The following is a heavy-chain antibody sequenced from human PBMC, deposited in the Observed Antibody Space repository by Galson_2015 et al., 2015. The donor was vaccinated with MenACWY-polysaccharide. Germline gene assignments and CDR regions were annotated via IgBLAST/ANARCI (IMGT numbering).Heavy chain of an antibody. J-gene: IGHJ4*02. D-gene: IGHD3-16*01. CDR3: AGGLEYSFES. Sequence: SLRLSCAASGFTFRSYSMNWVRQTPGKGPEWVSYIRSGGNTIYYADSVKGRFTISRDDAKNALYLQMNSLRDEDTAVYYCAGGLEYSFESWGQGTLVTVSS. CDR2: IRSGGNTI. V-gene: IGHV3-48*02. CDR1: GFTFRSYS.